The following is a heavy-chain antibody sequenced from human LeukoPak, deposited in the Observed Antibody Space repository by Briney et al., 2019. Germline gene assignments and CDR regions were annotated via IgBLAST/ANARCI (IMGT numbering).Heavy chain of an antibody. J-gene: IGHJ3*02. CDR2: FDPEDGET. CDR3: ATHLWFGDAFEI. Sequence: GASVKVSCKVSGYTLTELSMHWVRHAPGKGLVWMGGFDPEDGETNYAQKFQGRVTMTGDTSTDTTYMEMSSLRSEDTAVYYCATHLWFGDAFEIWGQGTMVTVAS. V-gene: IGHV1-24*01. D-gene: IGHD3-10*01. CDR1: GYTLTELS.